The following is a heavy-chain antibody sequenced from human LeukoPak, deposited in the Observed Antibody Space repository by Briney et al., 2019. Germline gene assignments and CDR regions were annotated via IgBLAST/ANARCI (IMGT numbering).Heavy chain of an antibody. Sequence: ETLSLTCTVSGGSISSYYWSWVRQAPGKGLEWVSSISSSSSYIYYADSVKGRFTISRDNAKNSLYLQMNSLRAEDTAVYYCASSNPRVGATPNWGQGTLVTVSS. J-gene: IGHJ4*02. CDR3: ASSNPRVGATPN. CDR1: GGSISSYY. V-gene: IGHV3-21*01. CDR2: ISSSSSYI. D-gene: IGHD1-26*01.